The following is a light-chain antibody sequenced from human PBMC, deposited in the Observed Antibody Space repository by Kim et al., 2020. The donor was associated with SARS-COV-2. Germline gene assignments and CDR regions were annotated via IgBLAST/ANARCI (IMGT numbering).Light chain of an antibody. CDR2: VNSDGSH. CDR1: SGHSSYA. V-gene: IGLV4-69*01. J-gene: IGLJ3*02. Sequence: PVLPQSPSASASLGASVKLTCTLSSGHSSYAITWHQQQPEKGPRYLMKVNSDGSHFKGDGIPDRFSGSSSGAERYLTISSLQSEDEADYYCQTWGTGIWVFGSGAQLTVL. CDR3: QTWGTGIWV.